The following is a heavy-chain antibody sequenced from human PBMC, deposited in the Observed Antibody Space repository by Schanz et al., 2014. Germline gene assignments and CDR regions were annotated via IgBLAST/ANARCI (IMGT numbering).Heavy chain of an antibody. Sequence: VQLVESGGGLVKPGGFLRLSCAASGFTFSSYALHWVRQAPGKGLEWVAFVPFDGSQKFYADSVKGRFTISGDSSKYTVYLQMNSLRADDTAVYYCAKGPYYYYYMDVWGNGTTVTVSS. V-gene: IGHV3-30*04. CDR1: GFTFSSYA. CDR2: VPFDGSQK. CDR3: AKGPYYYYYMDV. J-gene: IGHJ6*03.